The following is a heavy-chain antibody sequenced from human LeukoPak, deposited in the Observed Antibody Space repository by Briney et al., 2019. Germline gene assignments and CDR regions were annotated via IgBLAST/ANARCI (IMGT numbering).Heavy chain of an antibody. V-gene: IGHV4-34*01. J-gene: IGHJ4*02. CDR2: INHSGST. CDR1: GGSFSTYY. Sequence: SETLSLTCAVYGGSFSTYYWSWLRQPPGKGLEWIGEINHSGSTNYDSPLKCRVTISVDTSKNQFSLKLTSVTAADTAVYYCARLAPPNPYWGQGTLVTVSS. CDR3: ARLAPPNPY.